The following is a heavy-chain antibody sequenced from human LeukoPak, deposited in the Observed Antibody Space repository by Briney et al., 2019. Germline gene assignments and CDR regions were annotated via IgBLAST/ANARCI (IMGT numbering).Heavy chain of an antibody. J-gene: IGHJ4*02. CDR2: ISSSSSYI. Sequence: PGGSLRLSCAASGFTFSSYGMNWVRQAPGKGLEWVSSISSSSSYIYYADSVKGRFTISRDNAKNSLYLQMNSLRAEDTAVYYCASAVAGTGVFDYWGQGTLVTVSS. D-gene: IGHD6-19*01. CDR3: ASAVAGTGVFDY. CDR1: GFTFSSYG. V-gene: IGHV3-21*01.